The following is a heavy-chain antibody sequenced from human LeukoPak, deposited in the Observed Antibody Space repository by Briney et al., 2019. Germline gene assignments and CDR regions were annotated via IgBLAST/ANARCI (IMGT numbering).Heavy chain of an antibody. D-gene: IGHD1-1*01. CDR3: GREKTADWNPNEYYFDY. J-gene: IGHJ4*02. CDR2: IYYSGST. Sequence: PSETLSLTCTVSGGSISSGGYYWSWLRQHPGKGLEWIGYIYYSGSTYYNPSLKSRVTISVDTSKNQFSLKLSSVTAADTAVYYCGREKTADWNPNEYYFDYWGQGTLVTVSS. V-gene: IGHV4-31*03. CDR1: GGSISSGGYY.